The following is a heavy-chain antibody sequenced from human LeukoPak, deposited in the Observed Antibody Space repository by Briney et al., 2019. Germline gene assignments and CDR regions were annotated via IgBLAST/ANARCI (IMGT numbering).Heavy chain of an antibody. CDR1: GFTFSSYW. V-gene: IGHV3-74*01. CDR2: INSDGSTT. Sequence: PGGSLRLSCAASGFTFSSYWMHWVRQAPGKGLVWVSHINSDGSTTNYADSVKGRFTISRDNAKNTLYLQMNSLRAEDTAVYYCAKYRSVTTSYFDYWGQGTLVTVSS. D-gene: IGHD4-17*01. J-gene: IGHJ4*02. CDR3: AKYRSVTTSYFDY.